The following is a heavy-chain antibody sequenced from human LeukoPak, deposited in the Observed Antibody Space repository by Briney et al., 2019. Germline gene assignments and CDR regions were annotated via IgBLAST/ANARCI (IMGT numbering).Heavy chain of an antibody. J-gene: IGHJ4*02. Sequence: ASVRVSCMASGYTFTSYGISWVRQAPGQGVEWMGWISAYNGNTNYAQKLQGRVTMTTDTSTSTAYMELRSLRSDDTAVYYCARDLSRRVRGVSRNDYWGQGTLVTVSS. CDR3: ARDLSRRVRGVSRNDY. D-gene: IGHD3-10*01. CDR1: GYTFTSYG. V-gene: IGHV1-18*04. CDR2: ISAYNGNT.